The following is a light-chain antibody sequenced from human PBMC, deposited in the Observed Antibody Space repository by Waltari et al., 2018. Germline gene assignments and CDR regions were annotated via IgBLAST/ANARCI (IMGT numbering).Light chain of an antibody. V-gene: IGLV1-51*01. J-gene: IGLJ2*01. CDR3: GTWDSGLSGGV. Sequence: QSVLTQPPSVSAAPGQKVTLSCSGSSSHSGNNSVAWYHPVPGTAPKLHIYDNNNRPSGIPDRFSCSKSGTSATLGITGLQTGDEADYYCGTWDSGLSGGVFGGGTKLTVL. CDR2: DNN. CDR1: SSHSGNNS.